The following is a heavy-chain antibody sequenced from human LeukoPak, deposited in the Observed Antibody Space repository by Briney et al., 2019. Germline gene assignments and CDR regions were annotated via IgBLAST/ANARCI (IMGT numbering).Heavy chain of an antibody. V-gene: IGHV3-30*01. CDR1: GFTFSSYA. CDR2: ISYDGSNK. D-gene: IGHD6-19*01. Sequence: PGRSLRLSCAASGFTFSSYAMHWVRQAPGKGLEWVAVISYDGSNKYYADSVKGRFTISRDNSKNTLYLQMNSLRAEDTAVYYCARDSQWLGHYYYYGMDVWGQGTTVTVSS. CDR3: ARDSQWLGHYYYYGMDV. J-gene: IGHJ6*02.